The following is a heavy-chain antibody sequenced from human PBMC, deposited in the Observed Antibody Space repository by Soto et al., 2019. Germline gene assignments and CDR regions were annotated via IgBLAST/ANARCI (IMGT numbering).Heavy chain of an antibody. CDR1: GVSVSSNY. J-gene: IGHJ6*02. CDR2: LFSGGST. V-gene: IGHV3-53*01. Sequence: GGSPRLSCEVSGVSVSSNYISWVRQAPGKGLEWVSVLFSGGSTYYADSVQGRFTISRDTSKSTVYLQMHSLTAEDTAVYYCTRDQSIVGATGGAYFYYGMDVWGQGTTVTVSS. CDR3: TRDQSIVGATGGAYFYYGMDV. D-gene: IGHD1-26*01.